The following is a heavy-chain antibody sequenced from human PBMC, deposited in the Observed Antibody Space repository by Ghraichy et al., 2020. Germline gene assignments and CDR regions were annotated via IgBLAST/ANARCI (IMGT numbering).Heavy chain of an antibody. CDR2: IKSKTNGGQT. V-gene: IGHV3-15*01. Sequence: GGSLRLSCAASGFTFSNARMSWVRQAPGQGLEWVGRIKSKTNGGQTDYAAPVKGRFTISRDDSKNTLYLQMNSLKTEDTAMYYCTTDLYYYDSSGYYRDYWGQGTLVTV. CDR3: TTDLYYYDSSGYYRDY. D-gene: IGHD3-22*01. CDR1: GFTFSNAR. J-gene: IGHJ4*02.